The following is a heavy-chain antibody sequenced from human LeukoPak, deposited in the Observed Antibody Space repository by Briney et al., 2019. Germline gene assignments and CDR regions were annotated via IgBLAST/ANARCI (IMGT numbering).Heavy chain of an antibody. CDR3: ARDAGHHYDFWSGYFSSDAGRPFDI. Sequence: PGRSLRLSCAASGLIFSSCGMHWVRQAPGKGLEWVAVIWYDGSNKYYADSVKGRFTISRDNSKNTLYLQMNSLGAEDTAVYYCARDAGHHYDFWSGYFSSDAGRPFDIWGQGTMVTVSS. J-gene: IGHJ3*02. V-gene: IGHV3-33*01. CDR1: GLIFSSCG. D-gene: IGHD3-3*01. CDR2: IWYDGSNK.